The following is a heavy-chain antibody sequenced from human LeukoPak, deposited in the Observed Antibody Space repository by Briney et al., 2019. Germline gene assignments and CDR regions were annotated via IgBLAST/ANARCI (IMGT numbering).Heavy chain of an antibody. J-gene: IGHJ4*02. V-gene: IGHV1-2*02. D-gene: IGHD1-26*01. Sequence: ASVKVSCKASGYTFTGYYMHSVRQAPGQGLEWMGWINPNSGGTNYAQKFQGRANTTRDTSISTAYMELSRLRSDDTAVYYCARDGTGATPFDYWGQGTLVTVSS. CDR1: GYTFTGYY. CDR3: ARDGTGATPFDY. CDR2: INPNSGGT.